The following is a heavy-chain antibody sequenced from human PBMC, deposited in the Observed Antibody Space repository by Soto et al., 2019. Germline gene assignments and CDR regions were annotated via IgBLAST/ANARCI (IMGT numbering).Heavy chain of an antibody. CDR3: ARDCGRFLEQFDGMDV. D-gene: IGHD3-3*01. CDR2: ISSSSSYI. CDR1: GFTFSSYS. Sequence: GGSLRLSCAASGFTFSSYSMNWVRQAPGKGLEWVSSISSSSSYIYYADSVKGRFTISRDNAKNSLYLQMNSLRAEDTAVYYCARDCGRFLEQFDGMDVWGQGTTVTVSS. J-gene: IGHJ6*02. V-gene: IGHV3-21*01.